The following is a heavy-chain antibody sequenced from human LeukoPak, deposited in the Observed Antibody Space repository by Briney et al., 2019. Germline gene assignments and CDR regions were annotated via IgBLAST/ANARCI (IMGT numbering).Heavy chain of an antibody. Sequence: GASLKISCKGSGSIFTTYWIGWVRQMAGKGLEWMGIIYHGDSDTRYSPSFQGQVTFSADKSISSAYLQWSSLHASDTAMYYCARQYCGGDCSLDYWGQGTLVTVSS. V-gene: IGHV5-51*01. CDR3: ARQYCGGDCSLDY. J-gene: IGHJ4*02. CDR2: IYHGDSDT. D-gene: IGHD2-21*02. CDR1: GSIFTTYW.